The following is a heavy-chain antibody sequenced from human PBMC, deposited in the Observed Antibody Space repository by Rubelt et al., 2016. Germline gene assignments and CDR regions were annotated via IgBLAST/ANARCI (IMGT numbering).Heavy chain of an antibody. Sequence: QITLKESGPTLVKPTQTLTLTCTFSGFSLSTSGVGVGWIRQPPGKALEWLALIYWDDDKSYSPSLKSRLTNNKDTVKNQLVLKMTNMDPVDTATYYCAHSPYSSGWYYFDYWGQGTLVTVSS. D-gene: IGHD6-13*01. V-gene: IGHV2-5*02. CDR1: GFSLSTSGVG. CDR3: AHSPYSSGWYYFDY. J-gene: IGHJ4*02. CDR2: IYWDDDK.